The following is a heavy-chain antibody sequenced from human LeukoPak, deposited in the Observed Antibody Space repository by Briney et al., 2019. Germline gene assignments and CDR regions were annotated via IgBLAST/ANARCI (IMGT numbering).Heavy chain of an antibody. V-gene: IGHV1-2*02. CDR1: GYTFTGYY. Sequence: GAPVKVSCKASGYTFTGYYMHWVRQAPGQGLEWMGWINPNSGGTNYAQKFQGRVTTTRDTSISTAYMELSRLRSDDTAVYYCAREAGDYYYGMDVWGQGTTVTVSS. J-gene: IGHJ6*02. CDR3: AREAGDYYYGMDV. D-gene: IGHD6-25*01. CDR2: INPNSGGT.